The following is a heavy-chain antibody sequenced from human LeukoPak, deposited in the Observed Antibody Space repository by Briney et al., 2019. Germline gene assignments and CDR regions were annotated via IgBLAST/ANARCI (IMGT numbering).Heavy chain of an antibody. Sequence: AGGSLRLSCAASGFTVSSNYMSWVRQAPGKGLEWVSVNYSGGSTYYADSVKGRFTISRDNSKNTLYLQMNSLRAEDTAVYYCAREGQDSSGYKHFDYWGQGTLVTVSS. CDR3: AREGQDSSGYKHFDY. CDR1: GFTVSSNY. V-gene: IGHV3-53*01. J-gene: IGHJ4*02. D-gene: IGHD3-22*01. CDR2: NYSGGST.